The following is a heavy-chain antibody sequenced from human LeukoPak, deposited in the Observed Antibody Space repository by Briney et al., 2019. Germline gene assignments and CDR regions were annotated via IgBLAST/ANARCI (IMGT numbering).Heavy chain of an antibody. CDR2: ISGSGGST. CDR1: GFTFSSYA. J-gene: IGHJ6*02. D-gene: IGHD3-3*01. Sequence: GGSLRLTCAASGFTFSSYAMSWVRQAPGKGLEWVSAISGSGGSTYYADSVKGRFTISRDNSKNTLYLQMNSLRAEDTAVYYCAKSSHLRFLEWFLYGMDVWGQGTTVTVSS. CDR3: AKSSHLRFLEWFLYGMDV. V-gene: IGHV3-23*01.